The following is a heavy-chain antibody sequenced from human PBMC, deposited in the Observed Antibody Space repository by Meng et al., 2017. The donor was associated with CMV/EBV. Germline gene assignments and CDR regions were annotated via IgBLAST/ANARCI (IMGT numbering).Heavy chain of an antibody. CDR3: ATSSYDYVWGSYRSGDYYGMDV. Sequence: SETLSLTCTVSGGSISSYYWSWIRQPPGKGLEWIGYIYYSGSTNYNSSLKSRVTISVDTSKNQFSLKLSSVTAADTAVYYCATSSYDYVWGSYRSGDYYGMDVWGQGTTVTVSS. CDR1: GGSISSYY. V-gene: IGHV4-59*01. CDR2: IYYSGST. D-gene: IGHD3-16*02. J-gene: IGHJ6*02.